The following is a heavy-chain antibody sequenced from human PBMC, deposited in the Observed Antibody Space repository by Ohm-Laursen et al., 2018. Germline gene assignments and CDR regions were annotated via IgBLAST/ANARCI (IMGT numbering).Heavy chain of an antibody. Sequence: SDTLSLTCTVSGDALSGDYWTWIRQFPGRGLEWIGYIHYDARTGYNPSLRSRVTISIDTSKNQFSLRLNSLTAADPAVYYCARLPDYSGWPFDHWGQGALVTVSS. CDR1: GDALSGDY. V-gene: IGHV4-59*07. J-gene: IGHJ4*02. D-gene: IGHD6-19*01. CDR2: IHYDART. CDR3: ARLPDYSGWPFDH.